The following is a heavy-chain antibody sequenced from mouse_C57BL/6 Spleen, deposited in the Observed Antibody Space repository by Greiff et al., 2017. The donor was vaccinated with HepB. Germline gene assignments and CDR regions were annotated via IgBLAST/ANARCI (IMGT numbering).Heavy chain of an antibody. CDR2: INPSSGYT. CDR1: GYTFISYW. V-gene: IGHV1-7*01. CDR3: ARSGVTTVVASDYFDY. J-gene: IGHJ2*01. D-gene: IGHD1-1*01. Sequence: VQLQQSGAELAKPGASVKLSCKASGYTFISYWMHWVKQRPGQGLEWIGYINPSSGYTKYNQKFKDKATLTADKSSSTAYMQLSSLTYEDSAVYYCARSGVTTVVASDYFDYWGQGTTLTVSS.